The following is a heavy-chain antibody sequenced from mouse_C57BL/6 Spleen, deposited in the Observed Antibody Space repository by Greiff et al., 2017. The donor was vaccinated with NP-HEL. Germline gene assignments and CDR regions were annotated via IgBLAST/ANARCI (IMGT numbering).Heavy chain of an antibody. D-gene: IGHD1-1*01. V-gene: IGHV1-69*01. CDR3: ASGYGSSYLDFDV. J-gene: IGHJ1*03. CDR1: GYTFTSYW. CDR2: IDPSDSYT. Sequence: QVQLKQPGAELVMPGASVKLSCKASGYTFTSYWMHWVKQRPGQGLEWIGEIDPSDSYTNYNQKFKGKSTLTVDKSSSTAYMQLSSLTSEDAAVYYCASGYGSSYLDFDVWGTGTTVTVSS.